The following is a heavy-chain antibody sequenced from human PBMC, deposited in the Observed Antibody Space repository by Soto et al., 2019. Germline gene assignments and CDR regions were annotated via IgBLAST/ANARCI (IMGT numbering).Heavy chain of an antibody. CDR3: TRGYGDYVRDY. D-gene: IGHD4-17*01. CDR2: IRSKSNSYAT. Sequence: EVQLVESGGGLVQPGGSLKLSCAVSGFTFSGSAMHWVRQASGKGLEWVGRIRSKSNSYATAYAASVKGRFTISRDDSKTTAYLQLNSLKTADTAVYYCTRGYGDYVRDYWGQGTLVTVSS. CDR1: GFTFSGSA. J-gene: IGHJ4*02. V-gene: IGHV3-73*01.